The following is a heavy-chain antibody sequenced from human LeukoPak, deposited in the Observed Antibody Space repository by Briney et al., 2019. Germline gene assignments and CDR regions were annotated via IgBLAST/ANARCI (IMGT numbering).Heavy chain of an antibody. CDR2: INSDGSST. D-gene: IGHD3-10*01. J-gene: IGHJ3*02. V-gene: IGHV3-74*01. CDR1: GFTFSSYW. CDR3: AREGAGDYDAFDI. Sequence: PGRSLRLSCAASGFTFSSYWMHWVRQAPGKGLVWVSRINSDGSSTSYADSVKGRFTISRDNAKNTLYLQMNSLRAEDTAVYYCAREGAGDYDAFDIWGQGTMVTVSS.